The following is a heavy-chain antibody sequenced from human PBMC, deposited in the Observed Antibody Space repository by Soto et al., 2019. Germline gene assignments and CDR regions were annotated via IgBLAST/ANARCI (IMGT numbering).Heavy chain of an antibody. CDR2: MNPNSGNT. CDR1: GYTFTSYD. CDR3: ARERTGTTSMDV. J-gene: IGHJ6*02. Sequence: QVQLVQSGAEVKKPGASVKVSCKASGYTFTSYDINWVRQATGQGLEWMGWMNPNSGNTGYAQKVQGRVTMTTNTYISTAYMELSSLRSEDTAVYYWARERTGTTSMDVWGQGTTVTVSS. V-gene: IGHV1-8*01. D-gene: IGHD1-1*01.